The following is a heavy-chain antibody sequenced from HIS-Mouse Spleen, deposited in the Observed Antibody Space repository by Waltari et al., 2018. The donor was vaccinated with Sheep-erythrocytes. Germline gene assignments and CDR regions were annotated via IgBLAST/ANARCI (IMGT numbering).Heavy chain of an antibody. J-gene: IGHJ3*02. CDR3: ARESGAGSYYNVRDAFDI. D-gene: IGHD1-26*01. Sequence: QLQLQESGPGLVKPSETLSLTCTVSGGSISSSSYYWGWIRQPPGKGLEWIGSIYYSGDTYYNPSRKGRVTISVDTSKNQFSLKLSSVTAADTAVYYCARESGAGSYYNVRDAFDIWGQGTMVTVSS. CDR1: GGSISSSSYY. V-gene: IGHV4-39*07. CDR2: IYYSGDT.